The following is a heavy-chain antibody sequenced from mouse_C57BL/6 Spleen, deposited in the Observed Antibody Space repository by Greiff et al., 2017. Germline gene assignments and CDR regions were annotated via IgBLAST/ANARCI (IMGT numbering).Heavy chain of an antibody. CDR1: GYTFTDYE. Sequence: VQLQQSGAELVRPGASVTLSCKASGYTFTDYEMHWVKQTPVHGLEWIGAIDPETGGTAYNQKFKGKAIQTADKSSSTAYMELRSLTSEDSAVYYCTRYGYYGSSYAWFAYWGQGTLVTVSA. D-gene: IGHD1-1*01. J-gene: IGHJ3*01. CDR3: TRYGYYGSSYAWFAY. V-gene: IGHV1-15*01. CDR2: IDPETGGT.